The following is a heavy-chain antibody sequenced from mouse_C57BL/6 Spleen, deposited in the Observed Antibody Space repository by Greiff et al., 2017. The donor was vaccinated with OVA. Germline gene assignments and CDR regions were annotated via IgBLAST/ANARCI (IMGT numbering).Heavy chain of an antibody. V-gene: IGHV1-61*01. J-gene: IGHJ1*03. CDR3: ARKGAYYGSSYWYFDV. D-gene: IGHD1-1*01. Sequence: QVQLQQPGAELVRPGSSVKLSCKASGYTFTSYWMDWVKQRPGQGLEWIGNIYPSDSETHYNQKFKDKATLTVDKSSSTAYMQLSSLTSEDSAVDYCARKGAYYGSSYWYFDVWGTGTTVTVSS. CDR2: IYPSDSET. CDR1: GYTFTSYW.